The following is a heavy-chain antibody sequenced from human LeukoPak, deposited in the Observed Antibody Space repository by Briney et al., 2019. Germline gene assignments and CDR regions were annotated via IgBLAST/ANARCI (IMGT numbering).Heavy chain of an antibody. Sequence: GVSLRLSCGPSGFTFTSYPMSCIPRAPGKSLEWVSALSGGGEITYYGDSVKGQFHITRDNSKKTLYLQMNSLRAEDTAKYYCAKPRAMTTGVGRYFDLWGRGTLVTVSS. CDR3: AKPRAMTTGVGRYFDL. CDR2: LSGGGEIT. CDR1: GFTFTSYP. D-gene: IGHD1-1*01. V-gene: IGHV3-23*01. J-gene: IGHJ2*01.